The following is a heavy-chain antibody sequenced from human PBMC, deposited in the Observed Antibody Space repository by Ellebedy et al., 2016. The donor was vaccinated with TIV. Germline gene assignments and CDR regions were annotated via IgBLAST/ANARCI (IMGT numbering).Heavy chain of an antibody. V-gene: IGHV4-4*07. Sequence: SETLSLXXSVSGASISDYWWSWIRQPAGKGLEWIGRVFATGDTNYIPSLKSRVSVSVTTSKNEFSLMLSSVTAADTAVYYCARGNRVDYWGQGTLVTVSS. CDR3: ARGNRVDY. CDR2: VFATGDT. D-gene: IGHD2/OR15-2a*01. CDR1: GASISDYW. J-gene: IGHJ4*02.